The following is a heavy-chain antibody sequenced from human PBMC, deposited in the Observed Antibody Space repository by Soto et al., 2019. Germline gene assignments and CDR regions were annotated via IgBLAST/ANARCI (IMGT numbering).Heavy chain of an antibody. V-gene: IGHV3-33*01. CDR3: ATDRGDYNSSPDY. CDR2: IRYDGSNK. CDR1: GFTFSSYD. D-gene: IGHD3-10*01. J-gene: IGHJ4*02. Sequence: QVQLVESGGGVVQPGRSLRLSCAASGFTFSSYDMHWVRQTPGKGLEWVAVIRYDGSNKYYGDSVKGRFIISRDNSKNPVYLQMNSLRAGDTAVYYCATDRGDYNSSPDYWGQGTLVTVSS.